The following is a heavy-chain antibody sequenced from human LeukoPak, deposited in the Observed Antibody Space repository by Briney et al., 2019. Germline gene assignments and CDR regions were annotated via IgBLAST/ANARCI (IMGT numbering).Heavy chain of an antibody. V-gene: IGHV3-15*01. CDR1: GFTFSDIW. CDR2: IKSNVDGGAR. Sequence: GGSLRLSCAASGFTFSDIWMSWVRQAPGKGLKWVGRIKSNVDGGARDYAAPVKCRFTISRDDSKNTLYLQMSRLKTEDTGVYYCTTDGVDFWSGYYIGNYWGQGTLVAVSS. D-gene: IGHD3-3*01. J-gene: IGHJ4*02. CDR3: TTDGVDFWSGYYIGNY.